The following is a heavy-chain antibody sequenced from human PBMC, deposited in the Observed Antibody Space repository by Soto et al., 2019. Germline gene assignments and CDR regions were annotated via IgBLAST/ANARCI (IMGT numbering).Heavy chain of an antibody. CDR3: ARWGTTGGLDG. CDR1: GFTFRSYV. Sequence: QVQLVESGGGVVQPGTSLRVSCVGSGFTFRSYVIHWVRQAPGKGLEWVALTSYDGSDKYYGDSVRGRFTISRDNSRNTVDLQMDSLRLEVPVLYYSARWGTTGGLDGWGQGTLVSVSS. CDR2: TSYDGSDK. J-gene: IGHJ1*01. V-gene: IGHV3-30*19. D-gene: IGHD3-16*01.